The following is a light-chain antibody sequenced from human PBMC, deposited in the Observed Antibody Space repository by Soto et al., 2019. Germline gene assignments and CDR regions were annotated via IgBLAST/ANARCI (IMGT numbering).Light chain of an antibody. CDR3: QQRSNWPPT. CDR1: QSVSSY. Sequence: EIVLTQSPATLSLSPGERATLSCRASQSVSSYLAWYQQKPGQAPRLLIYDGSNRATGIPARFGGSGSGTDFTLTISSLEPEDFAVYYCQQRSNWPPTFGGGTKVDIK. J-gene: IGKJ4*01. CDR2: DGS. V-gene: IGKV3-11*01.